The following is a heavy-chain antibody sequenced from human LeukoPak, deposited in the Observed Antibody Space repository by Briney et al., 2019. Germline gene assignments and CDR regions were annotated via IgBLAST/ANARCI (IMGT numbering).Heavy chain of an antibody. V-gene: IGHV3-23*01. CDR2: ISGSGGTT. CDR3: AKLGKTDYYDSSGYFDY. D-gene: IGHD3-22*01. CDR1: GFTFSDYA. Sequence: PGGSLRLSCAASGFTFSDYAMSWVRQAPGKGLEWVSLISGSGGTTYYADSVKGRFTISRANSKNTLYLQMNGLRAEDTAVYYCAKLGKTDYYDSSGYFDYWGQGTLVTVSS. J-gene: IGHJ4*02.